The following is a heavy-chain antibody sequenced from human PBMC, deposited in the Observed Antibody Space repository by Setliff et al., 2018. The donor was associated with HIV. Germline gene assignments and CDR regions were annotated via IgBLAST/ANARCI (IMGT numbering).Heavy chain of an antibody. CDR2: TYLGAT. CDR3: VNGGSVGQFDY. D-gene: IGHD3-16*01. J-gene: IGHJ4*02. CDR1: GYTFTSYG. Sequence: GASVKVSCKTSGYTFTSYGMNWIRQAPGQGLEWMGWTYLGATNYAQRFRDRFTVTTDTSATTAYMEMSSLKSEDTAVYYCVNGGSVGQFDYWGQGTLVTVSS. V-gene: IGHV1-18*04.